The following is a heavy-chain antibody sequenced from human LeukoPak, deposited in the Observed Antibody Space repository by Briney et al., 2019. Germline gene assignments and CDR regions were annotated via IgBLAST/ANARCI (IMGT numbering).Heavy chain of an antibody. J-gene: IGHJ4*02. CDR2: IYHSGST. CDR3: AGGSTPWDRY. CDR1: GGSISSGGYS. Sequence: SQTLSLTCAVSGGSISSGGYSWSWIRQPPGKGLEWIGYIYHSGSTYYNPSLKSRVTISVDRSKNQFSLKLSSVTAADTAVYYCAGGSTPWDRYWGQGTLVTVSS. D-gene: IGHD1-26*01. V-gene: IGHV4-30-2*01.